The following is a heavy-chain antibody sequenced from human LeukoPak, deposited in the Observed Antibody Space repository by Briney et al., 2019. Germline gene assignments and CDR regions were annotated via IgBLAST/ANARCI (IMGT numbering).Heavy chain of an antibody. CDR2: ISSSGSAI. CDR3: LSVKGSYFDY. CDR1: GLPLSRYS. V-gene: IGHV3-48*01. J-gene: IGHJ4*02. Sequence: GGSLRLSSAASGLPLSRYSIKWVRQAPGEGLEWVSDISSSGSAIYHVDSVKGRFNVSRDNAKNSLFLQMNSPRAEDAAGYYCLSVKGSYFDYWGQGARVTVSS. D-gene: IGHD2-15*01.